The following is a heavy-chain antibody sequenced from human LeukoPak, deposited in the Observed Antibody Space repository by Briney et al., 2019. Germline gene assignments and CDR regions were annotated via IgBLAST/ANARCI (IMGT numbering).Heavy chain of an antibody. J-gene: IGHJ5*02. Sequence: GGSLRLSCAASGFTFSSYSMNWVRQAPGKGLEWVSSISSSSSYIYYADSVKGRFTISRDNAKNSLYLQMNSLRAEDTAVYYCARDRDYDILTGYSGWFDPWGQGTLVTVSS. D-gene: IGHD3-9*01. CDR1: GFTFSSYS. CDR3: ARDRDYDILTGYSGWFDP. CDR2: ISSSSSYI. V-gene: IGHV3-21*01.